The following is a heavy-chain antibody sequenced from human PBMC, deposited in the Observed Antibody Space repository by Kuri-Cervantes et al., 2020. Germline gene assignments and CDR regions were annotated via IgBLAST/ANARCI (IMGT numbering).Heavy chain of an antibody. J-gene: IGHJ6*02. Sequence: ASVKVSCKASGFTFTNSAVQWVRQARGQRLEWIGWINTNTGIPTYAQGFTARFVFSLDTSVSTAYLQISSLKAEDTAVYYCARGVMWRRYYYYGMDVWGQGTTVTVSS. CDR2: INTNTGIP. CDR1: GFTFTNSA. CDR3: ARGVMWRRYYYYGMDV. V-gene: IGHV7-4-1*02. D-gene: IGHD2-21*01.